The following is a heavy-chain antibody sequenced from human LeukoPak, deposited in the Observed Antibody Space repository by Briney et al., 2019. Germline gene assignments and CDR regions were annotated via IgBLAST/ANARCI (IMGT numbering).Heavy chain of an antibody. D-gene: IGHD3-9*01. CDR2: IKEDGSEK. Sequence: GGSLRLSCAASGFTFSSYWMSWVRQAPGKGLEWVANIKEDGSEKSYVDSVKGRFTISRDNAKNSLYLQMNSLRAEDTGIYYCAKEGPLTAGDYWGQGTLVTVSS. CDR3: AKEGPLTAGDY. J-gene: IGHJ4*02. V-gene: IGHV3-7*01. CDR1: GFTFSSYW.